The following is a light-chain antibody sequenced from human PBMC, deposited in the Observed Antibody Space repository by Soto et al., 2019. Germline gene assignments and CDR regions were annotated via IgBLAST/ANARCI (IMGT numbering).Light chain of an antibody. CDR3: AAWDDRLSGPV. V-gene: IGLV1-47*02. Sequence: QSVLTQPPSASGTPGPRVTISCSGSSSNIGSNYIYWYQQIPGTAPTIVIYTNNQRPSGVPDRFSGSKSGTSASLAISGLRSEDEAVYYCAAWDDRLSGPVFGGGTKLTVL. CDR2: TNN. CDR1: SSNIGSNY. J-gene: IGLJ2*01.